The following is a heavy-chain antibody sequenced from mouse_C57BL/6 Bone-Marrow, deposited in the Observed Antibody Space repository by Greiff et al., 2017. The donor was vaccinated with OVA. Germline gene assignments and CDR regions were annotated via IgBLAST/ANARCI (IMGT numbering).Heavy chain of an antibody. V-gene: IGHV5-4*01. CDR2: ISDGGSYT. CDR1: GFTFSSYA. CDR3: AREDYGSVAY. Sequence: DVMLVESGGGLVKPGGSLKLSCAASGFTFSSYAMSWVRQTPEKRLEWVATISDGGSYTYYPDNVKGRFTISRDNAKDNLYLQMSHLKSEDTAMYYCAREDYGSVAYWGQGTLVTVSA. J-gene: IGHJ3*01. D-gene: IGHD1-1*01.